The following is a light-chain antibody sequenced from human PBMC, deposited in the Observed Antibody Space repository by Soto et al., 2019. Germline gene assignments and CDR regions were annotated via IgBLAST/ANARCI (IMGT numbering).Light chain of an antibody. CDR3: QQYNNWPYT. Sequence: EIVMTQSPATLSVSPGERATLSCRASQSVSSNLAWYQQKPGQGPRLLIYAASTRATGIPARFSGSGSGTEFTLTIRSLQSEDFAVYHCQQYNNWPYTFGQGTKLEMK. J-gene: IGKJ2*01. V-gene: IGKV3-15*01. CDR2: AAS. CDR1: QSVSSN.